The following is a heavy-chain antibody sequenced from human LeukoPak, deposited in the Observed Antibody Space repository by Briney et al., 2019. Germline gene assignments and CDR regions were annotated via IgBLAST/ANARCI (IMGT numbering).Heavy chain of an antibody. CDR1: GFTFTSSA. Sequence: SVKVSCTASGFTFTSSAVQWVRQARGQRLEWIGWIVVGSGNTNYAQKFQERVTITRDMSTSTAYMELSSLRSEDTAVYYCAADLGLPSSGWSNWFDPWGQGTLVTVSS. CDR2: IVVGSGNT. CDR3: AADLGLPSSGWSNWFDP. V-gene: IGHV1-58*01. J-gene: IGHJ5*02. D-gene: IGHD6-19*01.